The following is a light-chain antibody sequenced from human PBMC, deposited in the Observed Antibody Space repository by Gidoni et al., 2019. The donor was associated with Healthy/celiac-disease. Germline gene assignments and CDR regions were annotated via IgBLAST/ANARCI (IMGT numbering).Light chain of an antibody. Sequence: DIQMTQSPSSLSASVGDRVTLTCQARQDISNYLNWYQQKPGKAPKLLIYDASNLETGVPSRFSGSGSGTDFTFTISSLQPEDIATYYCQQSGTFGPGTKVEIK. CDR2: DAS. CDR3: QQSGT. J-gene: IGKJ3*01. CDR1: QDISNY. V-gene: IGKV1-33*01.